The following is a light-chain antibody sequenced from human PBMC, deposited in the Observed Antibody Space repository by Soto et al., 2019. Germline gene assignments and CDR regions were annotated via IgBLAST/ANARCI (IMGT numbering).Light chain of an antibody. CDR2: EVS. V-gene: IGLV2-14*02. CDR3: ISHTTGGTLVV. Sequence: QSVLTQPASVSGSPGQSITISCSGTSSDVGIVSWYQQHPGTAPKLMMYEVSNRPSGVSNRFSGSKSGNTASLTISGLQAEDEADYYCISHTTGGTLVVFGGGTQLTVL. CDR1: SSDVGI. J-gene: IGLJ2*01.